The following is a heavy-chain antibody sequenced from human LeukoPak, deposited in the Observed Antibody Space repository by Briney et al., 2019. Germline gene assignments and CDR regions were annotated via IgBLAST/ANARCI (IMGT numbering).Heavy chain of an antibody. V-gene: IGHV3-30*18. CDR1: GFTFSNYG. D-gene: IGHD3-22*01. Sequence: PGRSLRLSCAASGFTFSNYGMHWVRQAPGKGLEWVAVISYDGSNKYYADSVKGRFTISRDKPKNTLYLQMNSLRAEDTAVYYCAKDKSLGGYYDTSGYLDDWGQGTLVTVSS. CDR3: AKDKSLGGYYDTSGYLDD. J-gene: IGHJ4*02. CDR2: ISYDGSNK.